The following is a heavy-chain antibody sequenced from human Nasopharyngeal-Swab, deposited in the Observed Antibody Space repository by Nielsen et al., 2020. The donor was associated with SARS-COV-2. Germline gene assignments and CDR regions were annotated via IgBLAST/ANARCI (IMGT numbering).Heavy chain of an antibody. CDR3: ARIFRALECSSTSCYRYYYYGMDV. Sequence: SETLPLTCAVYGGSFSGYYWSWIRQPPGKGLEWIGEINHSGSTNYNSSLKSRVTISVDTSKNQFSLKLSSVTAADTAVYYCARIFRALECSSTSCYRYYYYGMDVWGQGTTVTVSS. V-gene: IGHV4-34*01. D-gene: IGHD2-2*01. J-gene: IGHJ6*02. CDR1: GGSFSGYY. CDR2: INHSGST.